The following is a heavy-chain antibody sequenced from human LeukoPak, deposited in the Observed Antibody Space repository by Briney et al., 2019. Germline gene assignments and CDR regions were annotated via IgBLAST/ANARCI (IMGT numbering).Heavy chain of an antibody. D-gene: IGHD6-19*01. V-gene: IGHV4-59*01. CDR1: GGSISSYY. CDR2: IYYSGST. J-gene: IGHJ4*02. CDR3: AGILRGYSSGWSPFDY. Sequence: SETLSLTCTVSGGSISSYYWSWIRQPPGKGLEWIGYIYYSGSTNYNPSLKSRVTISVDTSKNQFSLKLSSVTAADTAVYYCAGILRGYSSGWSPFDYWGQGTLVTVSS.